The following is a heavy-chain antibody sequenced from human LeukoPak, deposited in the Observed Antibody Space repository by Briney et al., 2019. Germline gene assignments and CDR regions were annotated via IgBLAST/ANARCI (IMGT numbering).Heavy chain of an antibody. CDR3: ARPMGDYYDSSGYYSDYYYGMDV. Sequence: SETLSLTCTVSGGSISSYYWSWIRQPPGKGLEWIGEINHSRSTNYNPSLKSRVTISVDTSKNQFSLKLSSVTAADTAVYYCARPMGDYYDSSGYYSDYYYGMDVWGQGTTVTVSS. CDR2: INHSRST. V-gene: IGHV4-34*01. J-gene: IGHJ6*02. CDR1: GGSISSYY. D-gene: IGHD3-22*01.